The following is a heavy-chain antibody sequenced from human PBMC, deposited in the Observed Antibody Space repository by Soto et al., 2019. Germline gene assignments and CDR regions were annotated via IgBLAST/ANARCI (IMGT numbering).Heavy chain of an antibody. CDR2: IWSDGTYE. V-gene: IGHV3-33*01. Sequence: PGGSLRLSCAASGFIFSTYAMHWVRQAPGKGLEWVALIWSDGTYEYYGDSVKGRFTISRDNSKNTLYLQMNSLRAEDTAVYYCARDRRDIFHFDNWGQRTLVTVSS. CDR1: GFIFSTYA. D-gene: IGHD2-21*01. J-gene: IGHJ4*02. CDR3: ARDRRDIFHFDN.